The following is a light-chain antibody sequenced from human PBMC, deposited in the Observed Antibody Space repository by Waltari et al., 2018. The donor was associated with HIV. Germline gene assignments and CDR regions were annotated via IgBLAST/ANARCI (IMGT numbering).Light chain of an antibody. J-gene: IGLJ3*02. CDR1: RSDVGAYNY. CDR2: DVS. Sequence: QSALTQPASVSGSPGQSIAISCTGTRSDVGAYNYVSWYQQHPGKAPKLMIFDVSNRPSGVSDRFSGSKSGKTASLTISGLQPEDEADYYCCSYTTSATRVFGGGTKLTVL. CDR3: CSYTTSATRV. V-gene: IGLV2-14*03.